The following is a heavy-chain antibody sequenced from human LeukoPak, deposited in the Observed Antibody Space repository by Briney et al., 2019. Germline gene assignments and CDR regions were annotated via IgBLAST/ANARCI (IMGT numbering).Heavy chain of an antibody. D-gene: IGHD3-10*01. CDR3: AKTNYYGSGTYYFDY. J-gene: IGHJ4*02. V-gene: IGHV3-23*01. Sequence: GSLRLSCAASGFTFSSYAMTWVRQAPGKGLEWVSGIRGSGGSTYYADSVKGRFTISRDNSKNTLSLQMNSLRGEDTAAYYCAKTNYYGSGTYYFDYWGQGTLVTVSS. CDR1: GFTFSSYA. CDR2: IRGSGGST.